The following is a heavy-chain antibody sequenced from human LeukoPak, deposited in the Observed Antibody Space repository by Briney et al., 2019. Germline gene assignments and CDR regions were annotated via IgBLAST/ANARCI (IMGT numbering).Heavy chain of an antibody. CDR3: ARGGFHLGELSFVPGKFLDY. CDR1: GGTLSSYA. V-gene: IGHV1-69*06. D-gene: IGHD3-16*02. J-gene: IGHJ4*02. Sequence: SVKVSCKASGGTLSSYAISWVRQAPGQGLEWMGGIIPIFATANYAQKFQGRVTITADKSTSTAYMELSSLKSEDTAVYYCARGGFHLGELSFVPGKFLDYWGQGTLLTVSS. CDR2: IIPIFATA.